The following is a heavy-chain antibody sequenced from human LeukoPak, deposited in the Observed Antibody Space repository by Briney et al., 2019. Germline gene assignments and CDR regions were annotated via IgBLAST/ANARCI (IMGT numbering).Heavy chain of an antibody. CDR2: ISSSADTI. J-gene: IGHJ4*02. CDR1: GFIFSSDE. Sequence: GGSLRLSCAASGFIFSSDEMTWVRQVPGKGLESVSFISSSADTILYADSVKGRFTISRDNGKNALYLQMNSLRAEDTAVYYCTKERGSYWGQGTLVTVSS. V-gene: IGHV3-48*03. CDR3: TKERGSY.